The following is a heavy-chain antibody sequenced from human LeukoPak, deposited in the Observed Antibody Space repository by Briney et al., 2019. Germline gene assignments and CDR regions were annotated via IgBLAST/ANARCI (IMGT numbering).Heavy chain of an antibody. D-gene: IGHD5-18*01. Sequence: PSETLSLTCTVSGGSISSYYWSWIRQPAGKGLEWIGRIYTSGSTNYNPSLKCRVTMSVDTSKNQFSLKLSSVTAADTAVYYCARESRIQLWLSLDYWGQGTLVTVSS. CDR2: IYTSGST. J-gene: IGHJ4*02. CDR1: GGSISSYY. V-gene: IGHV4-4*07. CDR3: ARESRIQLWLSLDY.